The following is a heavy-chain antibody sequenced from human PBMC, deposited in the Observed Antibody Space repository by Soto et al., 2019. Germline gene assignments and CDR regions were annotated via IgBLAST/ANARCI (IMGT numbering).Heavy chain of an antibody. D-gene: IGHD3-16*01. CDR3: AKDSHWGIISPTHDP. Sequence: GGSLRLSCAASGFTFSSYAMSWVRQAPGKGLEWVSGINGGGDSKYYADSVRGRFTITRDNSKNTLVLQMNSLRAEDTAIYYFAKDSHWGIISPTHDPWGQGTLVTVSS. CDR1: GFTFSSYA. J-gene: IGHJ5*02. V-gene: IGHV3-23*01. CDR2: INGGGDSK.